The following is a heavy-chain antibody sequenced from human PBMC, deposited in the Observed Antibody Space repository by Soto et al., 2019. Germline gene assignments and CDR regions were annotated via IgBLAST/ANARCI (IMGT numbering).Heavy chain of an antibody. D-gene: IGHD6-19*01. CDR2: ISSNGGST. Sequence: PGGSLRLSCAASGFTFSSSAMHWVRQAPGKGLQYVSAISSNGGSTYYANSVKDRFTISRDNSKNTLYLQMGSLRAEDMAVYYCARATSSGWYDYWGQGTLVTVSS. CDR1: GFTFSSSA. J-gene: IGHJ4*02. V-gene: IGHV3-64*01. CDR3: ARATSSGWYDY.